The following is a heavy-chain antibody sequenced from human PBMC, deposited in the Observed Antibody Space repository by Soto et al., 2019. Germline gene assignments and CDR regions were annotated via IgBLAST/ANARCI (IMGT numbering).Heavy chain of an antibody. CDR3: ARAVRTSGWFRRLDS. Sequence: GGSLRLSCAVSGFTFNDYYMSWIRQAPGKGLEWISYISGGGSTTYHADSVRGRFTISRDNAKNSLFLQMNSLRAEDTAVYYCARAVRTSGWFRRLDSWGQGLLVTVSS. V-gene: IGHV3-11*01. CDR1: GFTFNDYY. CDR2: ISGGGSTT. J-gene: IGHJ4*02. D-gene: IGHD6-19*01.